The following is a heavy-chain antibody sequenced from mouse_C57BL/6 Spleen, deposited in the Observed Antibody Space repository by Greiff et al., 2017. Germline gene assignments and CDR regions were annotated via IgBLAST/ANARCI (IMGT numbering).Heavy chain of an antibody. CDR3: ARKTNGEDY. V-gene: IGHV3-6*01. CDR2: ISYDGSN. CDR1: GYSITSGYY. J-gene: IGHJ2*01. Sequence: ESGPGLVKPSQSLSLTCSVTGYSITSGYYWNWIRQFPGNKLEWMGYISYDGSNNYNPSLKNRISITRDTSKNQFFLKLNSVTTEDTATYYSARKTNGEDYWGQGTTLTVSS. D-gene: IGHD4-1*01.